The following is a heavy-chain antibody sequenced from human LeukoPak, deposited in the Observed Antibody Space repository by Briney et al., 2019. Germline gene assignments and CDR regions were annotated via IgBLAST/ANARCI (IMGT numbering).Heavy chain of an antibody. Sequence: ASVKVSCKASGGTFSSYAISWVRQAPGQGLEWMGGIIPIFGTANYAQKFQGRVTITTDESTSTAYMGLSSLRSEDTAVYYCARGPGISGYDPHYYYYYYMDVWGKGTTVTVSS. CDR2: IIPIFGTA. CDR1: GGTFSSYA. CDR3: ARGPGISGYDPHYYYYYYMDV. J-gene: IGHJ6*03. V-gene: IGHV1-69*05. D-gene: IGHD5-12*01.